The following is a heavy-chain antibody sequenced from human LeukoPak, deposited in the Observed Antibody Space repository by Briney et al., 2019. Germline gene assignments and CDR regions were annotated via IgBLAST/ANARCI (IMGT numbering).Heavy chain of an antibody. V-gene: IGHV3-23*01. D-gene: IGHD6-6*01. CDR3: AKGSSSEYYYYYYYYMDV. CDR1: GFTFSSYA. CDR2: ISGSGGST. J-gene: IGHJ6*03. Sequence: GGSLRLSCAASGFTFSSYAMSWVRQAPGKGLEWVSAISGSGGSTYYADSVKGRFTTSRDNSKNTLYLQMNSLRAEDTAVYYCAKGSSSEYYYYYYYYMDVWGKGTTVTVSS.